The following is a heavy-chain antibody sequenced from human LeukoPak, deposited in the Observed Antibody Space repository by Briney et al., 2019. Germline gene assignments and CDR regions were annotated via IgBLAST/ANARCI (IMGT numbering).Heavy chain of an antibody. D-gene: IGHD2-15*01. CDR3: ASGVVGANDYFDY. J-gene: IGHJ4*02. CDR1: GGSISSYY. Sequence: SETLSLTCTVSGGSISSYYWSWIRQPSGKGLEWIGYIYYSGSTNYNPSLKSRVTISVDTSKNQFSLKLSSVTAADTAVYYCASGVVGANDYFDYWGQGTLVTVSS. V-gene: IGHV4-59*01. CDR2: IYYSGST.